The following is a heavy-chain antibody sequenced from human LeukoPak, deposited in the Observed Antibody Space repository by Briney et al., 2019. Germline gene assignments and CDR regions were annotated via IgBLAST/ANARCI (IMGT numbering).Heavy chain of an antibody. Sequence: GASVKVSCKASGYTFTSYGISWVRQAPGQGLEWMGWISAYNGNTNYAQKLQGRVTMTTDTSTSTAYMELRSLRSDDTAVYYCARDPAMIVVADYYGVDVWGQGTTVTVS. CDR2: ISAYNGNT. J-gene: IGHJ6*02. V-gene: IGHV1-18*01. CDR1: GYTFTSYG. D-gene: IGHD3-22*01. CDR3: ARDPAMIVVADYYGVDV.